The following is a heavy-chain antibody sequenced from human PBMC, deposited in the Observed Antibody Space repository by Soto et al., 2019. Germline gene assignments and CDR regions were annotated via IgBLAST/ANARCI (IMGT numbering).Heavy chain of an antibody. CDR3: ARDREGYSGFDYPAY. D-gene: IGHD5-12*01. CDR1: GLTFSRYA. CDR2: ISYGGSNK. Sequence: QVQLVESGGGVVQPGRSLRLSCAASGLTFSRYAMHWVRQAPGKGLEWVAIISYGGSNKYYADSVRGRFTISRDNSNNTLYLQMNSLRAEDTAVYYCARDREGYSGFDYPAYWGQGPLVTVSS. V-gene: IGHV3-30-3*01. J-gene: IGHJ4*02.